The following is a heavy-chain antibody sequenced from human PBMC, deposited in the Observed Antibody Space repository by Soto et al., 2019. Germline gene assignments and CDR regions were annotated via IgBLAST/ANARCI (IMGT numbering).Heavy chain of an antibody. CDR1: GYTFTSYG. J-gene: IGHJ3*02. CDR3: ARNTYYYDSSGYHHGAFDI. CDR2: ISAYNGNT. Sequence: QVQLVQSGAEVKKPGASVKVSCKASGYTFTSYGISWVRQAPGQGLEWMGWISAYNGNTNYAQKLQGRVTMTTDTSTSTAYMELRSLRSDDTAVYYCARNTYYYDSSGYHHGAFDIWGQGTMVTVSS. D-gene: IGHD3-22*01. V-gene: IGHV1-18*04.